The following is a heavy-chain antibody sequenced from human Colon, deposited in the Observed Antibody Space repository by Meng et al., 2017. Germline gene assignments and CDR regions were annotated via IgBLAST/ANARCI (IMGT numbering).Heavy chain of an antibody. CDR1: GFSFTNAY. V-gene: IGHV3-15*01. CDR3: ATYGSGHPA. Sequence: VGVVEFGGGLVEPGGSLRLCWTGSGFSFTNAYMSWVRQAPGKGPEWVGRIKNKADGGTTDYTAPLKDRFSISRDDSKNTVYLQMNSLKTEDTALYYCATYGSGHPAGGQGTLVTVSS. D-gene: IGHD6-19*01. CDR2: IKNKADGGTT. J-gene: IGHJ4*02.